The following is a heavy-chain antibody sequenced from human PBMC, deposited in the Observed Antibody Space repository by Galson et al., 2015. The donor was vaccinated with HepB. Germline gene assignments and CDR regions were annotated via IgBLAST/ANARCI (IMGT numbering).Heavy chain of an antibody. J-gene: IGHJ5*02. D-gene: IGHD2-15*01. V-gene: IGHV4-30-2*01. Sequence: TLSLTCAVSGGSISSGGYSWSWIRQPPGKGLEWIGYIYHRGSTYYNPSLKSRFTISVERTKNQFSLKLTSVTAADTDVYHCARDVCNAGSCHSDVGWLDPWGQGALVTVSS. CDR2: IYHRGST. CDR3: ARDVCNAGSCHSDVGWLDP. CDR1: GGSISSGGYS.